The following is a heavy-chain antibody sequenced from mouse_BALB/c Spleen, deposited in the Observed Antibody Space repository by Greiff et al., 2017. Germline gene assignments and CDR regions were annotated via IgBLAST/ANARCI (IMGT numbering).Heavy chain of an antibody. V-gene: IGHV5-6-2*01. CDR3: ARHGNYDWYFDV. J-gene: IGHJ1*01. Sequence: EVKVEESGGGLVKLGGSLKLSCAASGFTFSSYYMSWVRQTPEKRLELVAAINSNGGSTYYPDTVKGRFTISRDNAKNTLYLQMSSLKSEDTALYYCARHGNYDWYFDVWGAGTTVTVSS. D-gene: IGHD2-1*01. CDR2: INSNGGST. CDR1: GFTFSSYY.